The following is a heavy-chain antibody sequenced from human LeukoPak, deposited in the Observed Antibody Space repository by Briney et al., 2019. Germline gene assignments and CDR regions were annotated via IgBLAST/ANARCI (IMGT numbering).Heavy chain of an antibody. CDR3: ARDSAPGDTYCLLGIDS. Sequence: GASVKVSCKASGYTFTGYHMHWVRQAPGQGLEWMGWINPNRGGTNYAQKFQGRVTMTRDTSISTAYMELSRLRSDDTAVYYCARDSAPGDTYCLLGIDSWGQGTLVTVSS. D-gene: IGHD7-27*01. V-gene: IGHV1-2*02. J-gene: IGHJ4*02. CDR2: INPNRGGT. CDR1: GYTFTGYH.